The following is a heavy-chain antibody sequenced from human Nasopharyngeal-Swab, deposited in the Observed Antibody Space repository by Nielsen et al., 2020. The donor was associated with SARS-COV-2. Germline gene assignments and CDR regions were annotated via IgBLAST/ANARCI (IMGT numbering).Heavy chain of an antibody. CDR2: ISFDGSTK. CDR1: GFTFSSYA. Sequence: GESLKISCAASGFTFSSYAMHWVRQAPGKGLEWVAVISFDGSTKYSADSVKGRFTISRDYSKNTLYLQMNSLRAEDTAVYYCARVLLTHYYYYMDVWGKGTTVTVSS. CDR3: ARVLLTHYYYYMDV. J-gene: IGHJ6*03. D-gene: IGHD2-21*02. V-gene: IGHV3-30-3*01.